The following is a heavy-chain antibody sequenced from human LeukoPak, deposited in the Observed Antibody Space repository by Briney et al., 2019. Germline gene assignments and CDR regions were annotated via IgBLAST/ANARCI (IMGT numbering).Heavy chain of an antibody. CDR1: GFTFSSYG. CDR3: ARLFSTYYYDSSGYYYGDEYFQH. J-gene: IGHJ1*01. V-gene: IGHV3-30*02. Sequence: GGSLRLSRAASGFTFSSYGMHWVRQAPGKGLEWVAFIRYDGSNKYYADSVKGRFTISRDNSKNTLYLQMSSLRAEDTAVYYCARLFSTYYYDSSGYYYGDEYFQHWGQGTLVTVSS. CDR2: IRYDGSNK. D-gene: IGHD3-22*01.